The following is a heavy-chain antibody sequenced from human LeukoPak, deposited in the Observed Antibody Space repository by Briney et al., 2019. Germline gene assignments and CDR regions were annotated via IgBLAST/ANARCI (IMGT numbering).Heavy chain of an antibody. V-gene: IGHV4-34*01. CDR1: GGSFSGYY. CDR2: INHSGST. CDR3: ARAGLTYYYDSSGYYFG. Sequence: PSETLSLTCAVYGGSFSGYYWSWIRQPPGKGLEWIGEINHSGSTNYNPSLKSRVTISVDTSKNQFSLKLSSVTAADTAVYYCARAGLTYYYDSSGYYFGWGQGTLVTVSS. J-gene: IGHJ4*02. D-gene: IGHD3-22*01.